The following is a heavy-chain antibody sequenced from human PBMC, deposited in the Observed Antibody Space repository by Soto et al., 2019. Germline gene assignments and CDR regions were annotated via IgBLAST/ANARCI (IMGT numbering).Heavy chain of an antibody. CDR2: MSWDGGST. J-gene: IGHJ6*02. V-gene: IGHV3-43*01. CDR1: GLTFYDYT. D-gene: IGHD2-8*01. CDR3: ATLCTAAGYYGMHV. Sequence: GALSLSCGACGLTFYDYTMHWVRQAPGNGLELVSLMSWDGGSTYYADAVKGRFTISRDNSKNSLYLQMNSLRTEDTALYYCATLCTAAGYYGMHVWGQRTTVTVYS.